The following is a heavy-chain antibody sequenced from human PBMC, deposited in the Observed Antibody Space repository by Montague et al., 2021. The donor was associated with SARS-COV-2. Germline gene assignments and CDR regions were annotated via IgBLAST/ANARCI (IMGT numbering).Heavy chain of an antibody. CDR2: IYYSGST. Sequence: SETLSLTCTVSGGSISSYYWSWIRQPPGKGLEWIGYIYYSGSTNYNPSLKSRVTISLDTSKTQFSLKLNSVTAADTAVYYCARGSYSPDAFDIWGQGTMVTVSS. V-gene: IGHV4-59*01. D-gene: IGHD1-26*01. CDR1: GGSISSYY. J-gene: IGHJ3*02. CDR3: ARGSYSPDAFDI.